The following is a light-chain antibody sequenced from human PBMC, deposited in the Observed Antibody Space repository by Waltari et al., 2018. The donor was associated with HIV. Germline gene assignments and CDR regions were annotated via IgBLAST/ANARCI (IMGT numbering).Light chain of an antibody. CDR2: AAS. V-gene: IGKV1-39*01. CDR3: QQSHTTPWT. CDR1: QSITTY. J-gene: IGKJ1*01. Sequence: DIQMTQSPSSLSASVGDRVVVTCRTSQSITTYLNWYHQKPGKAPELLIYAASTLQSGVPSRFSGSGSGTECTLTINNLQPEDFATYYCQQSHTTPWTFGQGTTVEIK.